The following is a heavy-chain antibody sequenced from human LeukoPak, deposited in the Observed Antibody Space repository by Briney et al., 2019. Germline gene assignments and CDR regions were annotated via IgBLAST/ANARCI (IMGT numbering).Heavy chain of an antibody. J-gene: IGHJ4*02. CDR1: GFIFSSSA. CDR2: IVVGSGNT. CDR3: VADCSGDCID. D-gene: IGHD2-21*02. Sequence: ATVKVSCKASGFIFSSSAVQWVRQARGQRLEWIGWIVVGSGNTNYAQNFQERVTITRDMSTSTAYMELSSLRSEDTAVYYCVADCSGDCIDWGQGTLVTVSS. V-gene: IGHV1-58*01.